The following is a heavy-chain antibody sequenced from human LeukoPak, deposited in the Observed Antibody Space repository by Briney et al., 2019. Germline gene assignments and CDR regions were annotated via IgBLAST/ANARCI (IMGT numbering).Heavy chain of an antibody. V-gene: IGHV4-39*01. CDR1: GVSVSSSNSY. J-gene: IGHJ4*02. CDR2: IYYSGNT. CDR3: ARQTGSGLFILP. D-gene: IGHD3/OR15-3a*01. Sequence: PSETLSLTCTVSGVSVSSSNSYWGWIRQPPGKGLEWIGSIYYSGNTYYNASLKSQVSISIDTSKNQFSLRLTSVTPADTAVYYGARQTGSGLFILPGGQGTLVTVSS.